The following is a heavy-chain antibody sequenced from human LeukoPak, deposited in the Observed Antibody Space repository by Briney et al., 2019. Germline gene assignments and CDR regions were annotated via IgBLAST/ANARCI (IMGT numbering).Heavy chain of an antibody. Sequence: GGSLRLSCAASGFTFSSYAMSWVRQAPGKGLEWVSAISGSGGSTYYADSVKGRFTISRDNSKNTLYLQMNSLRAEDTAVYYCAKRKMELLWFGELSPNYMDVWGKGTTVTVSS. CDR3: AKRKMELLWFGELSPNYMDV. J-gene: IGHJ6*03. CDR1: GFTFSSYA. V-gene: IGHV3-23*01. CDR2: ISGSGGST. D-gene: IGHD3-10*01.